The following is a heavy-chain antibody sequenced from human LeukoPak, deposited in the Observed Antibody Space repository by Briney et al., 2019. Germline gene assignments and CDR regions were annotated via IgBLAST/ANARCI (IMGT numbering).Heavy chain of an antibody. V-gene: IGHV3-20*04. Sequence: GGSLRLSCAASGFTFDDYGMSWVRQAPGKGLEWVSGINWNGGSTGYADSVKGRFTISRDNAKNSLYLQMNSLRAEDTALYYCARAIFRVLRFLEWSHLSYYYMDVWAKGPRSPSP. CDR1: GFTFDDYG. CDR3: ARAIFRVLRFLEWSHLSYYYMDV. D-gene: IGHD3-3*01. CDR2: INWNGGST. J-gene: IGHJ6*03.